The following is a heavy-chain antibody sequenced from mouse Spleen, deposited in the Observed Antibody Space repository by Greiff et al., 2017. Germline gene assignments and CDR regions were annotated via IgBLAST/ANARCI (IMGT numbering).Heavy chain of an antibody. D-gene: IGHD2-10*02. CDR3: AKKGKYGNLYAMDY. J-gene: IGHJ4*01. CDR2: IWRGGST. V-gene: IGHV2-5-1*01. Sequence: QVQLQQSGPSLVQPSQSLSITCTVSGFSLTSYGVHWVRQSPGKGLEWLGVIWRGGSTDYNAAFMSRLSITKDNSKSQVFFKMNSLQADDTAIYYCAKKGKYGNLYAMDYWGQGTSVTVSS. CDR1: GFSLTSYG.